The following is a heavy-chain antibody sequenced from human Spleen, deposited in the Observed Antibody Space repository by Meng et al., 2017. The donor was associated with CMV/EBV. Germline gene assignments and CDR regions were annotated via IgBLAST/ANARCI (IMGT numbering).Heavy chain of an antibody. Sequence: LRLSCAISGDSVSSNSAAWNWIRQSPSRGLEWLGRTYYRSKWYNDYAVSVKSRITINPDTSKNQFSLQLNSVTPEDTAVYYRARVYSSGSYGMDVWGQGTTVTVSS. CDR2: TYYRSKWYN. D-gene: IGHD6-19*01. V-gene: IGHV6-1*01. CDR3: ARVYSSGSYGMDV. CDR1: GDSVSSNSAA. J-gene: IGHJ6*02.